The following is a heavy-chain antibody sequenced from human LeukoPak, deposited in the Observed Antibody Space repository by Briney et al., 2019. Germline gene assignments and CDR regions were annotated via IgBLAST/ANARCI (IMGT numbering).Heavy chain of an antibody. CDR1: GGTFNNNA. J-gene: IGHJ4*02. V-gene: IGHV1-69*13. CDR3: ARGSPYPQRSTLDY. Sequence: GASVKVSCKAFGGTFNNNAISWLRQAPGQGLEWMGGIIPIFGAADYAQKFKGRVTITADESTSTASMELSSLRSEDTAVYYCARGSPYPQRSTLDYWGQGTLVTVSS. D-gene: IGHD2-2*01. CDR2: IIPIFGAA.